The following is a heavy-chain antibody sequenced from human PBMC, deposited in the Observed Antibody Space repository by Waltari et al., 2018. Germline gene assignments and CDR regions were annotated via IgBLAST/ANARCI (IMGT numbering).Heavy chain of an antibody. CDR2: ISSSSDWI. Sequence: DVQLVESGGGLVQPGGSLRLSCAAPGFTFTTDSMNWVRQVPGKGLEWIAYISSSSDWIYSADSVKGRFTISRDNAKNSVYLQMNSLRADDTAVYYCAGIRRGYWFFDLWGRGTLVTVSS. CDR3: AGIRRGYWFFDL. D-gene: IGHD3-10*01. J-gene: IGHJ2*01. CDR1: GFTFTTDS. V-gene: IGHV3-48*04.